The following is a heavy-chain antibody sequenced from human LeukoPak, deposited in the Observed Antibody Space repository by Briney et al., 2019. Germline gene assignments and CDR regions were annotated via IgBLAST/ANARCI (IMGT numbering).Heavy chain of an antibody. D-gene: IGHD6-13*01. CDR1: GGSISSSSYY. CDR2: IYYSGST. CDR3: ARGRRPRPRIAAAGTPAVDY. Sequence: SETLSLTCTVSGGSISSSSYYWGWIRQPPGKGLEWIGSIYYSGSTYYNPSLKSRVTISVDTSKNQFSLKLSSVTAADTAVYYCARGRRPRPRIAAAGTPAVDYWGQGTLVTVSS. V-gene: IGHV4-39*07. J-gene: IGHJ4*02.